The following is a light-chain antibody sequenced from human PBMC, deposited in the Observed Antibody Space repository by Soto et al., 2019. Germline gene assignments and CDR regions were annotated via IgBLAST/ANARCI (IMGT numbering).Light chain of an antibody. Sequence: IVLTQSPATLSLSPGKRATLSCRASQNISSYLVWHQQKPGQAPRLLIYAASRRATGIPDRFSGSGSGTDFTLTISRLEPEDFAVYYCQQYGSSPWTFGQGTKVDIK. J-gene: IGKJ1*01. CDR3: QQYGSSPWT. CDR2: AAS. V-gene: IGKV3-20*01. CDR1: QNISSY.